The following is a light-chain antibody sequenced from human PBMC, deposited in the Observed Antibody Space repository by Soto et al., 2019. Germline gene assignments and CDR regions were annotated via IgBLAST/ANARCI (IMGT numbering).Light chain of an antibody. CDR1: SSNIGSNY. V-gene: IGLV1-47*02. CDR2: SNN. CDR3: AAWDDSLSGQV. J-gene: IGLJ2*01. Sequence: QSVLTQPPSASVTPGQRVTISCSGSSSNIGSNYVYWYQQLPGTAPKLLIYSNNQRPSGVPDRFSGSKSGTSASLAISGLRSEDEADYYCAAWDDSLSGQVFGGGTKLTVL.